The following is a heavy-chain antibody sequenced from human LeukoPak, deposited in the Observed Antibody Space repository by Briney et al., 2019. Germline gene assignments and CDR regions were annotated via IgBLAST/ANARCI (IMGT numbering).Heavy chain of an antibody. CDR2: IYYSGST. CDR3: ARPAHYSSSWPLFDY. Sequence: SETLSLTCTVSGGSISHNYWSWLRQPPGKGPEWIGYIYYSGSTTYNPALKSRVTISVDTSKNQFSLKLNSVTTADTAVYYCARPAHYSSSWPLFDYGAKETLVTVSS. CDR1: GGSISHNY. D-gene: IGHD6-13*01. J-gene: IGHJ4*02. V-gene: IGHV4-59*01.